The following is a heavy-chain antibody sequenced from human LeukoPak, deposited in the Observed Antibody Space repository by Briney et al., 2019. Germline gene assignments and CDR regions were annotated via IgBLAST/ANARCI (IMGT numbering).Heavy chain of an antibody. CDR1: GGSFSGYY. CDR3: ARAGGYSYGSNTDY. J-gene: IGHJ4*02. CDR2: INHSGST. V-gene: IGHV4-34*01. D-gene: IGHD5-18*01. Sequence: SETLSLTCAVYGGSFSGYYWSWIRQPPGKGLEWIGEINHSGSTNYNSSLKSRVTISVDTSKNQISLKLSSVTAADTAVYYCARAGGYSYGSNTDYWGQGTLVTVSS.